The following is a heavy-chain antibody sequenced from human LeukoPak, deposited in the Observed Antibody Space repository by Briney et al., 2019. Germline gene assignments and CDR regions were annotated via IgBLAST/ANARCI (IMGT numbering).Heavy chain of an antibody. CDR3: ARGSTSDWPLDH. J-gene: IGHJ4*02. CDR1: GYTFSDYA. CDR2: IDAGNGDT. V-gene: IGHV1-3*01. D-gene: IGHD2-2*01. Sequence: GASVKVSCKASGYTFSDYAMHWVRQAPGQRFEWMGRIDAGNGDTRHSQKFQGRVTITRDTSASTAHIELRSLRSEDTAMYYCARGSTSDWPLDHWGQETLVTISS.